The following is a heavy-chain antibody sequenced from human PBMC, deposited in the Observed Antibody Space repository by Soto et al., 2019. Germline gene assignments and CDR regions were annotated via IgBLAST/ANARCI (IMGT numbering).Heavy chain of an antibody. Sequence: SETLSLTGAVFGGAVSSGTHFWSWIRQPPGKGLEWIGYIYHSGITNSNPSLKGRLTISVDKSTNHFSLSLASVTAADTAIYYCPRQDLSGTYYFDSWGQGTRVAVSS. D-gene: IGHD1-26*01. J-gene: IGHJ4*02. CDR1: GGAVSSGTHF. V-gene: IGHV4-61*03. CDR3: PRQDLSGTYYFDS. CDR2: IYHSGIT.